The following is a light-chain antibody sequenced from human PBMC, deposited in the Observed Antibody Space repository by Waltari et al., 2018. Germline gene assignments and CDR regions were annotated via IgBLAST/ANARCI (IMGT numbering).Light chain of an antibody. CDR3: SSYAGSSVWV. CDR1: SSDIGNYDY. Sequence: QSALTPPPSASGSPGQSVTIPCPGSSSDIGNYDYVPWYQQRPDKAPELMIYEVTKRPSGVPDRFSGSKSGNTASLTVSGLQAADEADYYCSSYAGSSVWVFGGGTKLTVV. J-gene: IGLJ3*02. V-gene: IGLV2-8*01. CDR2: EVT.